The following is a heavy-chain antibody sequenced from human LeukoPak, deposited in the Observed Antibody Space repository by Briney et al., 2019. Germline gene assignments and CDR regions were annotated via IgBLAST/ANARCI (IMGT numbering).Heavy chain of an antibody. D-gene: IGHD6-13*01. CDR1: AYTFTSYD. V-gene: IGHV1-18*01. CDR3: ARYPLSYSSNWHYYFDY. CDR2: ISASNGNT. Sequence: ASVKISCTAYAYTFTSYDVRWGRQAPGQGLEWMGWISASNGNTNFAQKLQGRVTLTTDTSTSTAYMELRSLTSDDTAVYYCARYPLSYSSNWHYYFDYWGQGTLLTVSS. J-gene: IGHJ4*02.